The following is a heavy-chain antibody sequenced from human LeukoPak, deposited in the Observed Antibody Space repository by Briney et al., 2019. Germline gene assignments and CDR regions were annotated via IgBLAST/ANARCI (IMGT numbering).Heavy chain of an antibody. CDR2: IKEEGSQK. CDR3: ARDRQAERWLLERYDQ. D-gene: IGHD6-19*01. V-gene: IGHV3-7*01. J-gene: IGHJ4*02. CDR1: GFTFSNYW. Sequence: GGSLRLSCAASGFTFSNYWMTWVRQAPGKGLEWVAHIKEEGSQKYYVDSVKGRFTISRENAENSLYLQMNSLRAEDTATYYCARDRQAERWLLERYDQWGQGTLVTVSS.